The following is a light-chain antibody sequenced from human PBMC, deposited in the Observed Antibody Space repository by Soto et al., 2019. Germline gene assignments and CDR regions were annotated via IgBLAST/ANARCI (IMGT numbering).Light chain of an antibody. CDR3: QQAKAFPRT. CDR1: QAVSTY. J-gene: IGKJ1*01. V-gene: IGKV1-12*01. CDR2: NVS. Sequence: DIQMTQSPSSVSASVGDRVAITWRASQAVSTYVAWYQQKPGKAPNVLIYNVSTLHVGVPSRFSGSGSGTEFTLTINSLQPEDVATYYCQQAKAFPRTFGQGSRVEV.